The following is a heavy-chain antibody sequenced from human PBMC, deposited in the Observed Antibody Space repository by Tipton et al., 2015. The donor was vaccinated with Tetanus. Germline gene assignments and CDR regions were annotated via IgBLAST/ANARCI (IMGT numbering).Heavy chain of an antibody. V-gene: IGHV4-59*12. CDR3: ARVYCSGGSCYDGWGD. Sequence: TLSLTCTVSGASISNFYWSWIRQPPGKGLEWIAYVSSSGRTNYNPSLKSRVTISVDTSKNQFSLKLSSVTAADTAVYYCARVYCSGGSCYDGWGDWGQGTLVTVSS. CDR2: VSSSGRT. D-gene: IGHD2-15*01. CDR1: GASISNFY. J-gene: IGHJ4*02.